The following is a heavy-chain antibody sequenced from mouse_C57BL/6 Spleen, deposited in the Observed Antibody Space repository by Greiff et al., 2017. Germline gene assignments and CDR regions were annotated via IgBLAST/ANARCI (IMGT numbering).Heavy chain of an antibody. CDR1: GYTFTDYN. CDR2: INPNNGGT. V-gene: IGHV1-22*01. D-gene: IGHD1-1*01. J-gene: IGHJ2*01. Sequence: EVQLQQSGPELVKPGASVKMSCKASGYTFTDYNMHWVKQSHGKSLEWIGYINPNNGGTSYNQKFKGKATLTVNKSSSTAYMELRSLTSEDSAVYYCARERAHTTVVGDYIDYWGQGTTLTGSS. CDR3: ARERAHTTVVGDYIDY.